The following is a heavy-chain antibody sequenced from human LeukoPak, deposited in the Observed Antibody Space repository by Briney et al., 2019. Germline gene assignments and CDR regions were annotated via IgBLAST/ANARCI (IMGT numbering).Heavy chain of an antibody. CDR3: AREARVGGALQY. CDR2: INPDGSIR. Sequence: GGSLRLSCAASGLTFSTYWMHWVRQAPGKGLAWVARINPDGSIRTYANSVQGRVTISRGTAKDTLFLQMNSLRAEDTAVYYCAREARVGGALQYWGQGTPVTVSS. CDR1: GLTFSTYW. D-gene: IGHD1-26*01. V-gene: IGHV3-74*03. J-gene: IGHJ4*02.